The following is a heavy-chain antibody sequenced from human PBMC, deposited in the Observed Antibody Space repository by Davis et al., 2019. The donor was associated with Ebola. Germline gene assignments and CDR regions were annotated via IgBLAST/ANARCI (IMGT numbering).Heavy chain of an antibody. Sequence: GGSLRLSCAASGFTFSSYRMNWVRQAPGKGLEWVSSISSSSSYIYYADSLKGRFTISRDNAKNSLYLQMNSLRAEDTAVYYCARDGGYRGVDYYGMDVWGQGTTVTVSS. J-gene: IGHJ6*02. V-gene: IGHV3-21*01. CDR3: ARDGGYRGVDYYGMDV. CDR2: ISSSSSYI. D-gene: IGHD3-3*01. CDR1: GFTFSSYR.